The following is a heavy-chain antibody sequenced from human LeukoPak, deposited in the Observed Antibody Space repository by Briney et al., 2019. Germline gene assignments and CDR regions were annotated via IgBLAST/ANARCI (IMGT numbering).Heavy chain of an antibody. Sequence: SQTLSLTCTVSGGSISSGSYYWSWIRQPAGKGLEWIGRIYSSGSTNYNPSLKSRVTISLDTSKNQFSLMLSYVTAADTAVYYCAAYCSSTSCQSFDYWGQGTLVTVSS. CDR1: GGSISSGSYY. J-gene: IGHJ4*02. D-gene: IGHD2-2*01. V-gene: IGHV4-61*02. CDR3: AAYCSSTSCQSFDY. CDR2: IYSSGST.